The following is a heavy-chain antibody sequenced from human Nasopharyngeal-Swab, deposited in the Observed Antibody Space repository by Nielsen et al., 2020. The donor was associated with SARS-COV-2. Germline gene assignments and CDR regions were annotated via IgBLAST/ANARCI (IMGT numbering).Heavy chain of an antibody. Sequence: SVKVSCKSSGGTFRNSGFSWVRQAPGQGLEWMGGIIPVFGTPLYAQKFQGRVTISADESTTTTYMELSSLRSQDAAVYYCAKVRTNYGMGLNGALDPWGQGTLVTVSS. CDR2: IIPVFGTP. D-gene: IGHD4-17*01. CDR1: GGTFRNSG. CDR3: AKVRTNYGMGLNGALDP. V-gene: IGHV1-69*13. J-gene: IGHJ5*02.